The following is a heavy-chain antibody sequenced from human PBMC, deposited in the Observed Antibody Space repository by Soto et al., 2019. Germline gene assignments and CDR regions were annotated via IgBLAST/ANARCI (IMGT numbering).Heavy chain of an antibody. CDR2: IIPIFGTA. J-gene: IGHJ3*02. CDR1: GGTFSSYA. D-gene: IGHD3-22*01. Sequence: QVQLVQSGAEVKKPGSSVKVSCKASGGTFSSYAISWVRQAPGQGLEWMGGIIPIFGTANYAQKFQGRVTITADESTSTACMELSRLRSEDTAVYYGARDLYYDSSGSDAFAIWGQGTMVTVSS. V-gene: IGHV1-69*01. CDR3: ARDLYYDSSGSDAFAI.